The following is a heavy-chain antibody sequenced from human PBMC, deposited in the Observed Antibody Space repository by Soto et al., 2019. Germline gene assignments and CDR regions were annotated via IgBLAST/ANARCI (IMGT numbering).Heavy chain of an antibody. D-gene: IGHD3-22*01. V-gene: IGHV3-53*01. J-gene: IGHJ1*01. Sequence: EVQLVESGGGLIQPGGSLRLSCAASGFTVSSNYMSWVRQAPGKGLEWVSVIYSGGSTYYADSVKGRITISRDNFKNTLYLQMNSLRAEDTAVYYCARDRVESGYPEYFQHWGQGTLVTVSS. CDR2: IYSGGST. CDR1: GFTVSSNY. CDR3: ARDRVESGYPEYFQH.